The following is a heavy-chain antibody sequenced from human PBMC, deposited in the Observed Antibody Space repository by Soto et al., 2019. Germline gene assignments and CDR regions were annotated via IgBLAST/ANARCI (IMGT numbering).Heavy chain of an antibody. D-gene: IGHD1-1*01. J-gene: IGHJ4*02. CDR3: ASEINWKGVDY. V-gene: IGHV1-18*01. CDR2: VSPYDGYT. CDR1: GYTFSSYG. Sequence: GASVKVSCKASGYTFSSYGINWVRQAPGQGLEWLGWVSPYDGYTNYAQILQGRVSMTTNTSTKTAYMEVSSLRSEDTAVYYCASEINWKGVDYWGQRSLVTVSS.